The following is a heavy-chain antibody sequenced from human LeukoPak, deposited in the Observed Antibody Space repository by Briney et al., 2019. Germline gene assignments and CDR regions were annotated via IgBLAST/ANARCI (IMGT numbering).Heavy chain of an antibody. V-gene: IGHV3-74*01. CDR3: AKGGSL. CDR1: GFTFSRDW. J-gene: IGHJ4*02. Sequence: GGSLRLSCAASGFTFSRDWMHWVRQVPGKGLVWVSRIDSDGGSTSYADSVRGRFTISRDNAKKTLYLQMNSLRVEDTAVYYCAKGGSLWGQGTLVTVSS. D-gene: IGHD3-16*01. CDR2: IDSDGGST.